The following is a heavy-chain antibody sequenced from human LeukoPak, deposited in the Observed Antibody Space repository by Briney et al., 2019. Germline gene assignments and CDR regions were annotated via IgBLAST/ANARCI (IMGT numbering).Heavy chain of an antibody. D-gene: IGHD2-21*02. CDR1: VASISSGYYY. V-gene: IGHV4-61*02. Sequence: PSETLSLTCNVSVASISSGYYYWSWIRQPAGKGLEWIGRFYSSQSTDYSPSLRSRVTISVDTSKNQFSLKVRSVTTEDTAVYYCATNSGWGDLGYWGQGILVTVSS. CDR3: ATNSGWGDLGY. CDR2: FYSSQST. J-gene: IGHJ4*02.